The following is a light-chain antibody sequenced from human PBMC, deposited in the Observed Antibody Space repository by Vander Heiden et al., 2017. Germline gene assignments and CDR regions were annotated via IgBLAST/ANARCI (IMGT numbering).Light chain of an antibody. CDR3: QVWDSSSGRV. CDR2: DDS. Sequence: SYVLTQPPAVSVAPGTTARITCGGNNIGSKRVPWYQRKPGEAPVLVVFDDSDRTSGIPGRFSGSNSGNTSTLTISRVEAGDEADYYCQVWDSSSGRVFGGGTKLTVL. V-gene: IGLV3-21*03. J-gene: IGLJ3*02. CDR1: NIGSKR.